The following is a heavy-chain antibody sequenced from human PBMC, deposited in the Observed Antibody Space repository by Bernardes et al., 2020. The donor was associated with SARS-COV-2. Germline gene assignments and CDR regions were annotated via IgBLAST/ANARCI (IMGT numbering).Heavy chain of an antibody. V-gene: IGHV1-46*01. D-gene: IGHD3-16*01. CDR1: GYTVTDYY. J-gene: IGHJ6*02. Sequence: ASVKVSCKASGYTVTDYYMHWVRQAPGQGLEWMGIINPNVGSANYAQKFQGRVTMTRDTSTSTLYMELSSLRPDDTAVYYCARAGLLGLWGQGTSVTVSS. CDR3: ARAGLLGL. CDR2: INPNVGSA.